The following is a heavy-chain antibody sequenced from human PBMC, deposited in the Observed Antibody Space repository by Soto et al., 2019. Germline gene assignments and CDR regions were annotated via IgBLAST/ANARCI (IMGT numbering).Heavy chain of an antibody. CDR2: IWYDGTNK. Sequence: GGSLRLSCAASGFTFSAYGMYWVRQAPGKGLEWVAVIWYDGTNKYYADSVKGRFTISRDNSKNMLYLQMNSLRAEDTAVYYCARDRNYYGSGSSAIDYWGQGTLVTVSS. J-gene: IGHJ4*02. D-gene: IGHD3-10*01. V-gene: IGHV3-33*08. CDR3: ARDRNYYGSGSSAIDY. CDR1: GFTFSAYG.